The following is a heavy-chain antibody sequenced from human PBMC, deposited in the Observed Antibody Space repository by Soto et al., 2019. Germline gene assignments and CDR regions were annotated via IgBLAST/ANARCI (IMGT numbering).Heavy chain of an antibody. J-gene: IGHJ4*02. CDR2: INPSGGGK. CDR3: ARAPQYGSAGYYYNF. Sequence: QVHLVQSGAEVKRPGVSVKVSCKASGYTFSNYYMHWVRQVPGHGLAGMGIINPSGGGKTYAQRFRGRLTVTRDTSTSTVYMDLTRLRSDDTAIYFCARAPQYGSAGYYYNFWGQGTLVTVSS. CDR1: GYTFSNYY. D-gene: IGHD3-10*01. V-gene: IGHV1-46*01.